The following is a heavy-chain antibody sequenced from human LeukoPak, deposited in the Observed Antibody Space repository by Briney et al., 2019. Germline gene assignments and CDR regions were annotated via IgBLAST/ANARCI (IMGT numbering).Heavy chain of an antibody. D-gene: IGHD4-17*01. CDR1: GFTFSSYA. CDR3: ATGSVRPREWFDP. J-gene: IGHJ5*02. CDR2: ISGSGGST. V-gene: IGHV3-23*01. Sequence: AGGSLRLSCAASGFTFSSYAMSWVRQAPGKGLEWVSAISGSGGSTYYADSVKGRFTISRDNSKNTLYLQMNSLRAEDTAVYYCATGSVRPREWFDPWGQGTLVTVSS.